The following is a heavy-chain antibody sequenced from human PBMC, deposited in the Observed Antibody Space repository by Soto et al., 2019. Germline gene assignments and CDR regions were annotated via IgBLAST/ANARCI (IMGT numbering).Heavy chain of an antibody. Sequence: SETLSLTCTVSGGSVSSGSYYWSWIRQPPGKGLEWIGYIYYSGSTNYNTSLKSRVTISVDTSKNQFSLKLSSVTAADTAAYYCARDRAGYSYGFSYFDYLGQGTLVTVSS. CDR3: ARDRAGYSYGFSYFDY. V-gene: IGHV4-61*01. CDR2: IYYSGST. CDR1: GGSVSSGSYY. J-gene: IGHJ4*02. D-gene: IGHD5-18*01.